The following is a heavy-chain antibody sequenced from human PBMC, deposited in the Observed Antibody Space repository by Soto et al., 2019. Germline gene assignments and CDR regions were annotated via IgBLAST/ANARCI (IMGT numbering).Heavy chain of an antibody. CDR1: GFSFSSYP. Sequence: HPGGSLRLSXVASGFSFSSYPMTWVRQAPGKGLEWVSVISGSGTNTYYAESVKGRFTISRDSSQNTLYLQMNSLRAEDTAVYYCAKEKPTTTCFDSWGQGTLVTVSS. D-gene: IGHD1-1*01. CDR3: AKEKPTTTCFDS. V-gene: IGHV3-23*01. J-gene: IGHJ4*02. CDR2: ISGSGTNT.